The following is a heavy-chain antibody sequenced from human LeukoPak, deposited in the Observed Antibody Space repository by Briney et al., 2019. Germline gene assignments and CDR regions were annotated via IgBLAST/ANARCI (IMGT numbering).Heavy chain of an antibody. V-gene: IGHV3-11*01. CDR1: GSTFSDYY. CDR2: ISSSGSTI. D-gene: IGHD1-14*01. J-gene: IGHJ3*02. Sequence: GGSLRLSCAASGSTFSDYYMSWIRQAPVKGLEWVSYISSSGSTIYYADSVKGRFTISRDNAKNSLYLQMNSLRAEDTAVYYCARDRPGVDDAFDIWGQGTMVTVSS. CDR3: ARDRPGVDDAFDI.